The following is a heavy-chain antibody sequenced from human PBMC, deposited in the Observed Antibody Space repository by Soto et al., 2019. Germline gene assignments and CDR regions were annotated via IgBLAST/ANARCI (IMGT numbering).Heavy chain of an antibody. CDR2: IYSSGNT. J-gene: IGHJ5*02. CDR1: GASVSSDNYY. D-gene: IGHD7-27*01. V-gene: IGHV4-30-4*01. Sequence: QVQLQVSGPGLVEPSQTLSLTCTVSGASVSSDNYYWSWIRQPPGKDLEWIAYIYSSGNTNFNPSLRKRVTMSKDTSKNQFPLKLSSVTAADTAVDYCARRDTGGGERFDPWGQGTLVPVSS. CDR3: ARRDTGGGERFDP.